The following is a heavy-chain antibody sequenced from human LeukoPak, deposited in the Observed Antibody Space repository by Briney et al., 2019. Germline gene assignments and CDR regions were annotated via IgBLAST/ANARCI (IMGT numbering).Heavy chain of an antibody. D-gene: IGHD3-9*01. CDR2: ISWNSGSI. Sequence: GGSLRLSCAASGCTFDDYAMHWVRQAPGKGLEWVPGISWNSGSIGYADSVKGRFTISRDNAKNSLYLQMNSLRAEDTALYYGATSLGEILTGLGYWGQGTLVTVSS. CDR1: GCTFDDYA. V-gene: IGHV3-9*01. CDR3: ATSLGEILTGLGY. J-gene: IGHJ4*02.